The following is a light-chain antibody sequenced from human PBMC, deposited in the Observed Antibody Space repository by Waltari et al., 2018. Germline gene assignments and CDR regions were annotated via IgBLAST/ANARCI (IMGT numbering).Light chain of an antibody. V-gene: IGKV1-NL1*01. J-gene: IGKJ2*01. CDR2: SAS. CDR3: HQYSSGYT. Sequence: DIQMTQSTSSLSASVGYRVTSTCRASQGMSNYLAWFQQKPGKDPKILLYSASKVECGLPSRFSGSGSWTDYTPTISSLQPEDLAIYYCHQYSSGYTFGQGTKLEIK. CDR1: QGMSNY.